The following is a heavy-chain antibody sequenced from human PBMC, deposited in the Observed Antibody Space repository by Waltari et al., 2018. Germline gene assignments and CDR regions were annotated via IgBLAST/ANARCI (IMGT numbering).Heavy chain of an antibody. CDR1: GFTFADYA. Sequence: EVQLVESGGGLVQPGRSLRLSCAASGFTFADYAMHWVRQAPGKGLEWVSGISWNSGSIGYEDSVKGRFTISRDNAKNSLYLQMNSLRAEDTALYYCAKDMSSGYYYYMDVWGKGTTVTVSS. D-gene: IGHD3-10*01. CDR3: AKDMSSGYYYYMDV. V-gene: IGHV3-9*01. J-gene: IGHJ6*03. CDR2: ISWNSGSI.